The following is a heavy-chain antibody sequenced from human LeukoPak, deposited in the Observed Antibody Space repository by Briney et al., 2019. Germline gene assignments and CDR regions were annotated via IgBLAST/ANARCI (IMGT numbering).Heavy chain of an antibody. CDR2: IYYSGST. CDR1: GGSISSSSYY. Sequence: SETLSLTCTVSGGSISSSSYYWGWIRQPPGKGLEWIGSIYYSGSTYYNPSLKSRVTISVDTSKNQFSLKLSSVTAADTAVYYCARDLLHSFDYWGQGTLVTVSS. V-gene: IGHV4-39*02. J-gene: IGHJ4*02. CDR3: ARDLLHSFDY.